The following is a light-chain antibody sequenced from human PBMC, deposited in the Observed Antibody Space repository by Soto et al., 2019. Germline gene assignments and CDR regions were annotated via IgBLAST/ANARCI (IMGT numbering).Light chain of an antibody. CDR3: QQYQNLWT. Sequence: DIQMTQSPSSLSASVGDRVTITCRASQSIRSYVNWYQQKPGKAPNLLICAASSLQSGVPSRFSGSGSGTEFTLTISGLQSEDFALYYCQQYQNLWTFGQGTKVDTK. J-gene: IGKJ1*01. CDR1: QSIRSY. CDR2: AAS. V-gene: IGKV1-39*01.